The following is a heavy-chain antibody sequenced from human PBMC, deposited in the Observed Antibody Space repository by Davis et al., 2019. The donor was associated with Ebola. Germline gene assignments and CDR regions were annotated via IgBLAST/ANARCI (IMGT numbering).Heavy chain of an antibody. J-gene: IGHJ4*02. CDR2: IGGSGGST. V-gene: IGHV3-23*01. CDR1: GFTFSSYA. Sequence: GESLKISCAASGFTFSSYAMNWVRQAPGKGLEWVSAIGGSGGSTYYADSVKGRFTISRDNSKNTLYLQMNSLRAEDTAVYYCAKVQWLAVAGTAYYFDYWGQGTLVTVSS. D-gene: IGHD6-19*01. CDR3: AKVQWLAVAGTAYYFDY.